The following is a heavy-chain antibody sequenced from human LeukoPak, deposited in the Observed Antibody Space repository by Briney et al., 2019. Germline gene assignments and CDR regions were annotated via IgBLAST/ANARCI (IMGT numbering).Heavy chain of an antibody. Sequence: ASVKVSCKASGYTFTGYYMHWVRQAPGQGLEWMGWINPNSGGTNYAQKFQGRVTMTRDTSISTAYMELSRLRSDDTAVYYCARFMYSRYYFDYWGQGTLVTVSS. V-gene: IGHV1-2*02. CDR1: GYTFTGYY. CDR3: ARFMYSRYYFDY. D-gene: IGHD2-21*01. J-gene: IGHJ4*02. CDR2: INPNSGGT.